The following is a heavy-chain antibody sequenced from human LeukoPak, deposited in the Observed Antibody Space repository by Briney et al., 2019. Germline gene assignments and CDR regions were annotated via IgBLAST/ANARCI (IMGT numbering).Heavy chain of an antibody. CDR3: ARGCSGGSCYDGDYYYYGMDV. CDR2: ISSSSSYI. D-gene: IGHD2-15*01. V-gene: IGHV3-21*01. J-gene: IGHJ6*02. CDR1: GFTFSSYS. Sequence: GGSLRLSCAASGFTFSSYSMNWVRQAPGKGLEWVSSISSSSSYIYYADSVKGRFTISRDNAKNSLYLQMNSLRAEDTAVYYCARGCSGGSCYDGDYYYYGMDVWGQGTTVTVSS.